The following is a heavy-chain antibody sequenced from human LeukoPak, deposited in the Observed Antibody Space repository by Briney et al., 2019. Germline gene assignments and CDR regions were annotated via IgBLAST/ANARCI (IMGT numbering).Heavy chain of an antibody. CDR2: ICYDGSNK. V-gene: IGHV3-33*01. J-gene: IGHJ6*02. D-gene: IGHD3-10*01. CDR1: GFTFSSYG. CDR3: ATAPYYYGSGSYPYYYYGMDV. Sequence: GGSLRLSCAASGFTFSSYGMHWVRQAPGKGLEWVAVICYDGSNKYYADSVKGRFTISRDNSKNTLYLQMNSLRAEDTAVYYCATAPYYYGSGSYPYYYYGMDVWGQGTTVTVSS.